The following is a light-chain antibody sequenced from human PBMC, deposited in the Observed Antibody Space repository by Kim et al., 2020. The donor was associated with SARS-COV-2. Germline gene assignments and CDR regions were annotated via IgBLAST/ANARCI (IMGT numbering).Light chain of an antibody. CDR1: TGAVTSDHF. CDR2: GPG. V-gene: IGLV7-46*01. Sequence: PVATVTLPCDSSTGAVTSDHFPYWSQQKPGHAPTTLIYGPGNRHSCPPARFSGSLLGGKAALTLSAAQAEDEADYYCLLSYSDSRVFGGGTQLTVL. CDR3: LLSYSDSRV. J-gene: IGLJ2*01.